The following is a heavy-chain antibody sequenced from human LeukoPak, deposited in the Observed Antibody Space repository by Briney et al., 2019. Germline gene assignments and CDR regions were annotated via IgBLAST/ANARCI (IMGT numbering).Heavy chain of an antibody. Sequence: PGGSLRLSCAASGFTFSSYWMSWVRQAPGKGLEWVANIKQDGSEKYYVDSVKGRFTISRDNAKNSLYLQMNSLRAEDTAVYYCARGGGSYYVGYYYYGMDVWDQGTTVTVSS. D-gene: IGHD1-26*01. CDR1: GFTFSSYW. J-gene: IGHJ6*02. CDR3: ARGGGSYYVGYYYYGMDV. V-gene: IGHV3-7*03. CDR2: IKQDGSEK.